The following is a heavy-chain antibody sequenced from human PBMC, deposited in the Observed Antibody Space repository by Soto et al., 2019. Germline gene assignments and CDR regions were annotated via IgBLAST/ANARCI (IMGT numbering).Heavy chain of an antibody. D-gene: IGHD1-1*01. CDR3: GRDQVARTSNWFDP. CDR2: IYYSGST. CDR1: GGSISSYY. Sequence: PSETLSLTCTVSGGSISSYYWSCLRQTPGKGLEWIGYIYYSGSTNYNPSLKSRVTISVDTSKNQFSLKLSSVTAADTAVYYCGRDQVARTSNWFDPWGQGTLVTVS. J-gene: IGHJ5*02. V-gene: IGHV4-59*01.